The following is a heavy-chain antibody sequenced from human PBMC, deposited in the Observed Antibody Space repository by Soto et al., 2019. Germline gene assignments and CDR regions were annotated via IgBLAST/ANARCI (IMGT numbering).Heavy chain of an antibody. D-gene: IGHD3-10*01. Sequence: QLVQSGPEVKKPGSSVKVSCKSVGDTFSSYAVSWVGQAPGQGLEWMGGIITTFGTVNYAQKFQGRATITADDPTSISHMQLSSLKSEDKAVYYCAREASDYGHPYFAYWGQGTLISVS. J-gene: IGHJ4*02. CDR1: GDTFSSYA. V-gene: IGHV1-69*01. CDR2: IITTFGTV. CDR3: AREASDYGHPYFAY.